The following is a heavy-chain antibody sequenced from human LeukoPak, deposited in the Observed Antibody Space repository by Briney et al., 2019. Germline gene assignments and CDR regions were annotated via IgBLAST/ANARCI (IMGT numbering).Heavy chain of an antibody. D-gene: IGHD6-19*01. CDR1: GYSFTSYW. CDR2: IYPSDSDT. J-gene: IGHJ4*02. V-gene: IGHV5-51*01. CDR3: ARPEAVAGRSPKEFVY. Sequence: GESLQISCQGSGYSFTSYWIAWVRQLPGKGLEWMGIIYPSDSDTRYSPSFQGQVTISPDKSISTAYLQWSSLKASDTAMYYCARPEAVAGRSPKEFVYWGQGTLVTVSS.